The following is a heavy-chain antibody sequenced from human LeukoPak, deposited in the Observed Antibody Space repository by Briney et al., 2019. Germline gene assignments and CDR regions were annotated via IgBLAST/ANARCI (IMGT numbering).Heavy chain of an antibody. J-gene: IGHJ4*02. Sequence: PSQTLSLTCTVSGGSISSGGYHWSWIRQPAGKGLEWIGRIYTSGSTSYNPSLKSRITISVDTSKNQFSLKLSSVTAADTAVYYCARRISTRRGETCSSTSCYFDYWGQGTLVTVSS. D-gene: IGHD2-2*01. CDR3: ARRISTRRGETCSSTSCYFDY. CDR1: GGSISSGGYH. CDR2: IYTSGST. V-gene: IGHV4-61*02.